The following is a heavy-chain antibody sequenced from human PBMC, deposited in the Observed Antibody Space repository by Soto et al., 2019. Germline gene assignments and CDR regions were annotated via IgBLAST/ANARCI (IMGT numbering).Heavy chain of an antibody. V-gene: IGHV3-23*01. CDR3: AKDPLRRYCSSTSCPLDY. CDR2: ISDSGGST. Sequence: EVQLLASGGALVQPGGSLRLSCAASGFTFSSYGMNWVRQAPGKGLEWVSGISDSGGSTYYAESVKGRFTISRDNSKNTLYLQMNSLRAEETAVYYCAKDPLRRYCSSTSCPLDYWGQGTLVTVSS. CDR1: GFTFSSYG. J-gene: IGHJ4*02. D-gene: IGHD2-2*01.